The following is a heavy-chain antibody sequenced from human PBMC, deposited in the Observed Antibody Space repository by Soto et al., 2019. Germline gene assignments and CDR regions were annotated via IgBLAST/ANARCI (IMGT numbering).Heavy chain of an antibody. J-gene: IGHJ6*02. CDR3: ASGTPKAPAYYYGMDV. CDR2: IIPIFGTA. D-gene: IGHD1-7*01. V-gene: IGHV1-69*13. Sequence: SSVKVSCKASGGTFSSYAISWVRQAPGQGLEWMGVIIPIFGTANYAQKFQGRVTITADESTSTAYMELSSLRSEDTAVYYCASGTPKAPAYYYGMDVWGQGTTVTVSS. CDR1: GGTFSSYA.